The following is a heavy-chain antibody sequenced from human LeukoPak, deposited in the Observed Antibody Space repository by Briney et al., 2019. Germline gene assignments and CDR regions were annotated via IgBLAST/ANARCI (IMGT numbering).Heavy chain of an antibody. CDR1: GGSFSGYY. CDR2: INHSGST. V-gene: IGHV4-34*01. D-gene: IGHD6-19*01. J-gene: IGHJ1*01. Sequence: PSETLSLTCAVYGGSFSGYYWSWIRQPPGKGLEWIGEINHSGSTNYNPSLKSRVTISVDTSKNQFSLKLSSVTAADTAVHYCARHIAVVGYFQHWGQGTLVTVSS. CDR3: ARHIAVVGYFQH.